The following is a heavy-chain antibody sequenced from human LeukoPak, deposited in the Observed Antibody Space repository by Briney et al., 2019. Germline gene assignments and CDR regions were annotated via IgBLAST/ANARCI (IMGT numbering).Heavy chain of an antibody. D-gene: IGHD6-19*01. J-gene: IGHJ6*03. Sequence: ASVKVSCKASGYTFTGYYMHWVRQAPGQGLEWMGWINPNSGGTNYAQKFQGRVTMTRDLSISTAYMELSRLRSDDTAVYYCARDLRYSSGWSASGMDVWGKGTTVTISS. CDR1: GYTFTGYY. CDR3: ARDLRYSSGWSASGMDV. CDR2: INPNSGGT. V-gene: IGHV1-2*02.